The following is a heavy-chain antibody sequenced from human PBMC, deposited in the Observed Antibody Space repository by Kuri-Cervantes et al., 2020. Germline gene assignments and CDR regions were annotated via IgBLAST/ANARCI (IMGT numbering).Heavy chain of an antibody. V-gene: IGHV3-48*01. D-gene: IGHD3-22*01. CDR2: ISSSSSTI. CDR3: ARDYSDYYDSSGYYDY. J-gene: IGHJ4*02. Sequence: GGSLRLSCAASGFTFSSYSMNWVRQAPGKGLEWVSYISSSSSTIYYADSVKGRFTISRDNAKNSLYLQMNSLRAKDTAVYYCARDYSDYYDSSGYYDYWGQGTLVTVSS. CDR1: GFTFSSYS.